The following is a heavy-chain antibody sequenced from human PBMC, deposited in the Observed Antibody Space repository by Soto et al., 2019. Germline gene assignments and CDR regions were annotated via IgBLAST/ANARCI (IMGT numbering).Heavy chain of an antibody. Sequence: QITLKESGPTLVKPTQTLTLTCTFSGFSFISSGVGVGWIRQPPGRALEWLALIYWDEDKRYSPSLKGRVTITEDTSTNEVVLTMTNVDPEDTGTYYCAHKGGRGAGMDVWGQGTTVTVS. CDR2: IYWDEDK. J-gene: IGHJ6*02. CDR3: AHKGGRGAGMDV. CDR1: GFSFISSGVG. V-gene: IGHV2-5*02. D-gene: IGHD2-15*01.